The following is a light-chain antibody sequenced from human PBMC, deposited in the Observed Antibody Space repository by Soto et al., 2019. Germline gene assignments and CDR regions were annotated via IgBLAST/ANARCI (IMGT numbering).Light chain of an antibody. V-gene: IGLV1-40*01. J-gene: IGLJ2*01. Sequence: QSVLTQPPSVSGAPGQRVTISSTGRSSNIGAGYDVHWYQQLPGTAPKHLIYGSNNRPSGVTERFSGSKYGTSASLAITGLQAEDEAEYYGQSYDDSLSASVFGGGTKLTV. CDR1: SSNIGAGYD. CDR2: GSN. CDR3: QSYDDSLSASV.